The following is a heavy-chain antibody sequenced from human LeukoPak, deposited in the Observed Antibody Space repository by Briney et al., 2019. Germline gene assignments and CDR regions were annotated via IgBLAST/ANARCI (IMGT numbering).Heavy chain of an antibody. D-gene: IGHD4-17*01. CDR3: ARVSHDYGDYVRQYFDY. J-gene: IGHJ4*02. V-gene: IGHV1-46*01. CDR2: INPSGGGT. Sequence: GASVKVSCKASGFTSYYMHWVRQAPGQGLEWMGVINPSGGGTNYAQMFQGRVTMTRDTSTSTVYMELSSLRSEDTAVYYCARVSHDYGDYVRQYFDYWGQGALVTVSS. CDR1: GFTSYY.